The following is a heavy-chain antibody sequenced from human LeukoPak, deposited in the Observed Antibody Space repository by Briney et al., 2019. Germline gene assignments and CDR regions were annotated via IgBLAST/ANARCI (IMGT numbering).Heavy chain of an antibody. V-gene: IGHV3-7*01. D-gene: IGHD6-13*01. J-gene: IGHJ6*03. CDR3: ARVASSSWTTSAYYYYYMDV. Sequence: GGSLRLSCAASGFTFSSYWMSWVRQAPGKGLEWVANIKQDGSEKYYVDSVKGRFTISRDNAKNSLYLQMNSLRAEDTAVYYCARVASSSWTTSAYYYYYMDVWGKGTTVTVSS. CDR1: GFTFSSYW. CDR2: IKQDGSEK.